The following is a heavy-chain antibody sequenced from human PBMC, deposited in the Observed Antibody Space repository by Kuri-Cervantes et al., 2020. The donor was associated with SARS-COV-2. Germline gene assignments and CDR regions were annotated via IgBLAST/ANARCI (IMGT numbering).Heavy chain of an antibody. CDR2: INHSGST. V-gene: IGHV4-34*01. CDR3: ARGLVSYFDY. Sequence: SETLSLTCAVYGGSFSGYYWSWIRQPPGKGLEWIGEINHSGSTNYNPSLKSRVTISVDTSKNQFSLKLGSVTAADTAVYYCARGLVSYFDYWGQGTLVTVSS. J-gene: IGHJ4*02. D-gene: IGHD6-6*01. CDR1: GGSFSGYY.